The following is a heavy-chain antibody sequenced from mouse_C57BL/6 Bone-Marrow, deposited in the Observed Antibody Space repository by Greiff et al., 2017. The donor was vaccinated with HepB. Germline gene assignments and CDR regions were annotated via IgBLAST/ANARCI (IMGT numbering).Heavy chain of an antibody. V-gene: IGHV1-18*01. CDR3: ARRGFTTVVAPYAMDY. J-gene: IGHJ4*01. CDR1: GYTFTDYN. Sequence: EVKLQESGPELVKPGASVKIPCKASGYTFTDYNMDWVKQSHGKSLEWIGDINPNNGGTIYNQKFKGKATLTVDKSSSTAYMELRSLTSEDTAVYYCARRGFTTVVAPYAMDYWGQGTSVTVSS. CDR2: INPNNGGT. D-gene: IGHD1-1*01.